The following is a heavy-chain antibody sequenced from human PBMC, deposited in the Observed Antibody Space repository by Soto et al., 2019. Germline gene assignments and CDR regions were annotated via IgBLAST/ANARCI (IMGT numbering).Heavy chain of an antibody. CDR2: ITGSADKT. Sequence: EVQLLESGGDLVQPGGSLRLSCAASGFSLSIYAMTWVRQAPGKGLEWVSGITGSADKTYYADSVKGRFIISRDNSKNTLYLQMNSLRAEDTALYYCARDCSSSSCSVWHYWGQGTLVTVSS. CDR1: GFSLSIYA. CDR3: ARDCSSSSCSVWHY. V-gene: IGHV3-23*01. J-gene: IGHJ4*02. D-gene: IGHD2-2*01.